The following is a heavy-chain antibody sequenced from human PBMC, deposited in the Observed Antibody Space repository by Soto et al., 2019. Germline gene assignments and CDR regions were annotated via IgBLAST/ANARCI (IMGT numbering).Heavy chain of an antibody. Sequence: EVQLLESGGGLVQPGGSLRLSCAASGFTFSSYAMSWVRQAPGKGLEWVSAISGSGGSTYYADSVKGRFTIARDNSKTTLYLQMNSLRAEDAAVYYCAKDPWASEATYWGQGTLVTVSS. J-gene: IGHJ4*02. V-gene: IGHV3-23*01. CDR1: GFTFSSYA. CDR2: ISGSGGST. D-gene: IGHD1-26*01. CDR3: AKDPWASEATY.